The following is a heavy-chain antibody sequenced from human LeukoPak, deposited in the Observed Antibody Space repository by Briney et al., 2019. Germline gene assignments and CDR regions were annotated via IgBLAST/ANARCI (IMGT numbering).Heavy chain of an antibody. CDR1: GFTFSTYG. CDR3: AKARASTDDYYYYGMDV. Sequence: GGSLRLSCAASGFTFSTYGMHWVRQAPGKGLEWVAVISNDGRNKYYADSVKGRFTISRDNSKNMLYLQMNSLRAEDTAVYYCAKARASTDDYYYYGMDVWGQGTTVTVSS. J-gene: IGHJ6*02. CDR2: ISNDGRNK. D-gene: IGHD1-26*01. V-gene: IGHV3-30*18.